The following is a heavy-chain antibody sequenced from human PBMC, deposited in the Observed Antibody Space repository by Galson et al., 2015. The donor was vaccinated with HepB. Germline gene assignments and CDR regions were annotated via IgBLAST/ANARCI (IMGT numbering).Heavy chain of an antibody. CDR1: GFTFSNAW. V-gene: IGHV3-15*07. J-gene: IGHJ4*02. CDR2: IKSKTDGGTT. Sequence: SLRLSCAASGFTFSNAWMNWVRQAPGKGLEWVGRIKSKTDGGTTDYAAPVKGRFTISRDDSKNTLYLQMNSLKTEDTAVYYCTAAHWDYYDSSGYYYFDYWGQGTLVTVSS. D-gene: IGHD3-22*01. CDR3: TAAHWDYYDSSGYYYFDY.